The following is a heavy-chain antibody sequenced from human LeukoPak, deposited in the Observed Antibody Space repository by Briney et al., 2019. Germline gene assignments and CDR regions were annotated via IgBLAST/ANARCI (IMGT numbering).Heavy chain of an antibody. Sequence: ASVKVSCKASGGTFSSYAISWVRQAPGQGLEWMGRIIPILGTANYAQKLQGRVTITTDESTSTAYMELSSLRSEDTAVYYCASPLYSSSSDFDYWGQGTLVTVSS. CDR3: ASPLYSSSSDFDY. D-gene: IGHD6-13*01. J-gene: IGHJ4*02. CDR2: IIPILGTA. V-gene: IGHV1-69*11. CDR1: GGTFSSYA.